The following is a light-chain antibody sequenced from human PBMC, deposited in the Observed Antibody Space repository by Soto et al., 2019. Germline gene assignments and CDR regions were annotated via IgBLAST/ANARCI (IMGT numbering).Light chain of an antibody. CDR2: DAS. CDR3: QHRSNWLGT. J-gene: IGKJ3*01. V-gene: IGKV3-11*01. CDR1: QSVGSF. Sequence: EIVLTQSPATLSLSPGERATLSCRASQSVGSFLAWYQQKSGHTPRLLIYDASNRAPGIPARFGGSGSGTDFTPTISSLEPEDFAVYYCQHRSNWLGTFGPGTKVDSK.